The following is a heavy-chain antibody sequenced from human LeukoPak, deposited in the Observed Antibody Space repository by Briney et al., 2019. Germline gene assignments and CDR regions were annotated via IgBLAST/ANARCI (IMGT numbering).Heavy chain of an antibody. CDR1: GFTFSSYS. Sequence: GSLRLSCAASGFTFSSYSMNWVRQAPGKGLEWVSSISSSSSYIYYADSVKGRFTISRDNAKNSLYLQMNSLRAEDTAVYYCARARQATVDFDYWGQGTLVTVSS. CDR3: ARARQATVDFDY. V-gene: IGHV3-21*01. CDR2: ISSSSSYI. J-gene: IGHJ4*02. D-gene: IGHD4-23*01.